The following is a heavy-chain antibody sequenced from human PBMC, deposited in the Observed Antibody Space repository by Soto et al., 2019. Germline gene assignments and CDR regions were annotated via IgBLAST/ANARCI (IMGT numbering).Heavy chain of an antibody. D-gene: IGHD1-26*01. CDR1: GYTITANY. CDR2: INPNTGGN. J-gene: IGHJ6*03. Sequence: ASAQVAFKASGYTITANYGNLGLHSTGQGLEWMGLINPNTGGNNYAQNFKGRVTLTSDTSISTEYMELSSLRSDETEVYYCATEHTLLGDRCIDFWG. CDR3: ATEHTLLGDRCIDF. V-gene: IGHV1-2*02.